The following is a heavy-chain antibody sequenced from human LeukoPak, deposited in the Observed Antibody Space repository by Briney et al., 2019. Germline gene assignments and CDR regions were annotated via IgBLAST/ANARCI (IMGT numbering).Heavy chain of an antibody. J-gene: IGHJ4*02. CDR1: GFAFSNYA. CDR3: AREWQGGIAAAGTRIEGDY. Sequence: GGSLRLSCAASGFAFSNYAINWVRQAPGKGLEWVANIKQDGSEKNYVDSVKGRFTISRDNAENSLFLQMNSLRVEDTAVYYCAREWQGGIAAAGTRIEGDYWGQGTLVAVSS. D-gene: IGHD6-13*01. V-gene: IGHV3-7*01. CDR2: IKQDGSEK.